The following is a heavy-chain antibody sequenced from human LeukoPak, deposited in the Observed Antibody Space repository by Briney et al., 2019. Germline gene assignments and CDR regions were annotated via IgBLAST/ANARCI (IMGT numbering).Heavy chain of an antibody. CDR2: IYSKGST. CDR1: GGSIDGYY. Sequence: PSETLSLTCTVSGGSIDGYYWNWIRQPAGRGLEWIGRIYSKGSTNSNPSLRSRITMSVDTSKSQFSLKVSSVTAAVTAVYYCARVSSSSGYYFDYWGQGTLVTVSS. CDR3: ARVSSSSGYYFDY. D-gene: IGHD6-19*01. J-gene: IGHJ4*02. V-gene: IGHV4-4*07.